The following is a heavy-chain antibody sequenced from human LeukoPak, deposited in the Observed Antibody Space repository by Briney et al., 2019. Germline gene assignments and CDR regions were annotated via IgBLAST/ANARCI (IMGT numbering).Heavy chain of an antibody. Sequence: GGSLRLSCAASGFTFSSYVMSWVRQAPGKGLEWVSGISGSGGSTYCADSVKGRFTISRDNSKNTLYLQMNSLRAEDTAVYYCAKAQTATLRFVLGYWGQGTLVTVSS. CDR1: GFTFSSYV. CDR3: AKAQTATLRFVLGY. CDR2: ISGSGGST. D-gene: IGHD2-21*01. J-gene: IGHJ4*02. V-gene: IGHV3-23*01.